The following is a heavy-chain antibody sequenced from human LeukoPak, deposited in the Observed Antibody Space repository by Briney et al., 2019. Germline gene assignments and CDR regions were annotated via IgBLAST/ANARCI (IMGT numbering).Heavy chain of an antibody. V-gene: IGHV3-23*01. Sequence: GGSLRLSCAASGFTFSSFAMSWVRQAPGKGLEWVSTIIGSGGSTNYADSVKGRFTFSRDNSKNTLYLQMNSLRAEDTAVYHCAKDLPDYGDYIEGYWGQGTLVTVSS. J-gene: IGHJ4*02. CDR1: GFTFSSFA. CDR2: IIGSGGST. D-gene: IGHD4-17*01. CDR3: AKDLPDYGDYIEGY.